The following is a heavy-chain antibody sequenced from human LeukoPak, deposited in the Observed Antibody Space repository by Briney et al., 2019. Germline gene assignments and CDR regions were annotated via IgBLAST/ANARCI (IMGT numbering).Heavy chain of an antibody. J-gene: IGHJ4*02. D-gene: IGHD1-14*01. CDR1: GGAIRSYY. V-gene: IGHV4-59*01. CDR2: IYYSGST. Sequence: SETPSLTCTVSGGAIRSYYWSWIRQPPGKGLEWIGYIYYSGSTNYNPSLKSRVSISVDTSKNQFSLKLSSVTAADTVVYYCARARKYYFDYWGQGTLVTVSS. CDR3: ARARKYYFDY.